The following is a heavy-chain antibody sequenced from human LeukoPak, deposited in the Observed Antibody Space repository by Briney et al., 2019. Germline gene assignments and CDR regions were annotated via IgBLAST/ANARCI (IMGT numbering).Heavy chain of an antibody. CDR3: ARSGGCSGGSCYVDAFDI. J-gene: IGHJ3*02. CDR2: INSDGSRT. D-gene: IGHD2-15*01. Sequence: GGSLGLSCAAPGFTFSSYWMHWVRQAPGKGLVWVSRINSDGSRTTYADSVKGRFTISRDNAKNTLYLEMNSLRAEDTAVYYCARSGGCSGGSCYVDAFDIWGQGTMVTVSS. V-gene: IGHV3-74*01. CDR1: GFTFSSYW.